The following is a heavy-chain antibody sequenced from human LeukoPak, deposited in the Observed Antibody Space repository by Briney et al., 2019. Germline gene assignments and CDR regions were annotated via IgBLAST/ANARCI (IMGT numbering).Heavy chain of an antibody. CDR1: GFSFSSSG. CDR2: SGTDGDT. Sequence: GGSLRLSCAASGFSFSSSGMNWVRQAPGKGLEWVSTSGTDGDTYYADSVKGRFTISRDNSKNTLYLQMTSLRAEDTAVYYCAKKRPGNYPYDSWGQGTLVTVS. CDR3: AKKRPGNYPYDS. J-gene: IGHJ4*02. V-gene: IGHV3-23*01. D-gene: IGHD3-22*01.